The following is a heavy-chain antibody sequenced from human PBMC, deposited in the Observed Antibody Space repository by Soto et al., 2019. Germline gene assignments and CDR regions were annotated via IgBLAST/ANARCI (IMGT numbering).Heavy chain of an antibody. V-gene: IGHV4-39*01. Sequence: SETLSLTCTVSGGSISSSSYYWGWIRQPPGKGLEWIGSIYYSGTTYYNPSLKSRVTISVDTSKNQFSLKLSSVTAADTAVYYCARQDESWNDLDNWFDPWGQGTLVTVSS. CDR1: GGSISSSSYY. D-gene: IGHD1-1*01. CDR2: IYYSGTT. CDR3: ARQDESWNDLDNWFDP. J-gene: IGHJ5*02.